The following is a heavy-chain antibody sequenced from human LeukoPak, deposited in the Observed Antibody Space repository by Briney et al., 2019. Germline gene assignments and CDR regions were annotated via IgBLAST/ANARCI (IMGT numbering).Heavy chain of an antibody. J-gene: IGHJ5*02. Sequence: SETLSLTCTVSGGSISSGSYYWSWIRQPAGKGREWIGRIYTSGSTNYNPSLKSRVTMSVDTSKNRFSLKLRSVTAADTAVYYCARDGPFVVPAVSWGQGTLVTVSS. CDR1: GGSISSGSYY. V-gene: IGHV4-61*02. CDR3: ARDGPFVVPAVS. CDR2: IYTSGST. D-gene: IGHD2-2*01.